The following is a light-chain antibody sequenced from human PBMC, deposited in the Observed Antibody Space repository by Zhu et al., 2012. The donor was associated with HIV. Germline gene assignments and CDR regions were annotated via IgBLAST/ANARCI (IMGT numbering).Light chain of an antibody. CDR3: QEYYDWPLYA. J-gene: IGKJ2*01. Sequence: EIVMTQYPATLSVSPGEGATLSCRASQSVSTNLAWYQQKPGQAPRLLIFGASTRATGIPARFSGSGSGTEFTLTITSVQSEDFAVYHCQEYYDWPLYAFGRGPSWNQT. CDR2: GAS. V-gene: IGKV3-15*01. CDR1: QSVSTN.